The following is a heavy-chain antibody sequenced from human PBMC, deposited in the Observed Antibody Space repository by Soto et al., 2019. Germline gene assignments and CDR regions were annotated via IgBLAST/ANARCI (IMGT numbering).Heavy chain of an antibody. V-gene: IGHV3-74*01. CDR3: AREGVPNYDYWSGDASDL. CDR1: GFTFSSYW. D-gene: IGHD3-3*01. Sequence: GGSLRLSCAASGFTFSSYWMHWVRQAPGKGLVWVSRINSDGSSTSYADSVKGRFTISRDNANKSLHLEMNSLRAEDTALYYCAREGVPNYDYWSGDASDLWGHGTMVTVSS. CDR2: INSDGSST. J-gene: IGHJ3*01.